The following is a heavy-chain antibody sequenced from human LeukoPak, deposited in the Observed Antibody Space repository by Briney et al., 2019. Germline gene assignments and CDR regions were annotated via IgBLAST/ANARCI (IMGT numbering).Heavy chain of an antibody. CDR2: LYGSGGT. Sequence: PSETLSLTCTVSGGSISSSSYYWDWIRQPPGKGLEWIGNLYGSGGTYYNPSLRSRVTISLDTSKNQFSLKLSSVTAADTAVYYCARDPGTCTNGVCYYYYGMDVWGQGTTVTVSS. CDR1: GGSISSSSYY. D-gene: IGHD2-8*01. V-gene: IGHV4-39*02. CDR3: ARDPGTCTNGVCYYYYGMDV. J-gene: IGHJ6*02.